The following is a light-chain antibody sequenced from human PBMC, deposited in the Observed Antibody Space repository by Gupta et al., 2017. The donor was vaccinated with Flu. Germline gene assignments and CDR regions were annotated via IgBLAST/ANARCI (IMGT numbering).Light chain of an antibody. CDR2: SGY. J-gene: IGKJ1*01. V-gene: IGKV1-39*01. CDR1: HTLMTY. CDR3: QQSDSTPRT. Sequence: TDMTQSPPSLSASVGDTVTITCRASHTLMTYLNWYQHKPGTAPKLLIYSGYYLQSGVPSRFSGSGSGTDFTLTVSKLQPEDSATYYCQQSDSTPRTFGQGTRVEVK.